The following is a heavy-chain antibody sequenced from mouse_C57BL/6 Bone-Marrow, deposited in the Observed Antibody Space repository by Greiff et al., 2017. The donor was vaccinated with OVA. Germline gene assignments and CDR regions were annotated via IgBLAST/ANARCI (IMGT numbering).Heavy chain of an antibody. D-gene: IGHD2-2*01. CDR3: ARVWLRRKYAMDY. CDR2: INPGSGGT. V-gene: IGHV1-54*01. J-gene: IGHJ4*01. Sequence: QVQLKESGAELVRPGTSVKVSCKASGYAFTNYLIEWVKQRPGQGLEWIGVINPGSGGTNYNVKFKGKATLTADKSSSTAYMQLSSLTSEDSAVYFSARVWLRRKYAMDYWGQGTSVTVSS. CDR1: GYAFTNYL.